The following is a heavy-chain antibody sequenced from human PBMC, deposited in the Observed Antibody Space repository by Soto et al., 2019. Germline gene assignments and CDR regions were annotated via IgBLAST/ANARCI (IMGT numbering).Heavy chain of an antibody. CDR1: GYSITAGGYY. Sequence: SETLSLTCFVSGYSITAGGYYWSWIRHHPGKGLEWIGSFYSSGSIIYNPSLRSRVSISGDTSSNQFSMSLTSVTAADTARYYCARMYSSGSGWFHPWGQGALVTVSS. J-gene: IGHJ5*02. V-gene: IGHV4-31*03. D-gene: IGHD6-19*01. CDR2: FYSSGSI. CDR3: ARMYSSGSGWFHP.